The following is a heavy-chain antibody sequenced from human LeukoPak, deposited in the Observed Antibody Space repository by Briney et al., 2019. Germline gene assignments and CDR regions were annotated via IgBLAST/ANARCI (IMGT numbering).Heavy chain of an antibody. D-gene: IGHD3-10*01. J-gene: IGHJ5*02. CDR1: GGSISSYY. CDR3: AREGQYYGSGSYFWFDP. V-gene: IGHV4-59*01. CDR2: IYYSGST. Sequence: PSETLSLTCTVSGGSISSYYWSWIRQPPGKGLEWIGYIYYSGSTNYNPSLKSRVTISVDTSKNQFSLKLSSVTAADTAVYYCAREGQYYGSGSYFWFDPWGQGTLVTVSS.